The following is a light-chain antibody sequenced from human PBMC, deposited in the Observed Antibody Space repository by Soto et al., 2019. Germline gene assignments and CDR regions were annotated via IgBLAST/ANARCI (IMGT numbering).Light chain of an antibody. J-gene: IGKJ3*01. CDR2: GAS. Sequence: EIVLTQSPGTRSLSPGERATLSCRASQSVSSNNLAWYQQKPGQAPRLLIYGASRRATGIPDRFSGSGSGTDFTLTINRLEPEDFAVYYCQQYGTSPSSFGPGTKVDIK. CDR3: QQYGTSPSS. CDR1: QSVSSNN. V-gene: IGKV3-20*01.